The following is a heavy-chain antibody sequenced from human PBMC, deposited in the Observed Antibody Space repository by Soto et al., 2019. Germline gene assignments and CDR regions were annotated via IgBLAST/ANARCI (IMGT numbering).Heavy chain of an antibody. CDR2: ISSSSSTI. V-gene: IGHV3-48*02. Sequence: EVQLVESGGGLVQPGGSLRLSCAASGFTFSTYSMNWVRQAPGKGLEWVSYISSSSSTIYYADSVKGRFTISRDNAKIALYLQMNSLRDEDTAVYYCIGDGGATDWVDPWGQGTLGTVSS. CDR1: GFTFSTYS. D-gene: IGHD3-10*01. J-gene: IGHJ5*02. CDR3: IGDGGATDWVDP.